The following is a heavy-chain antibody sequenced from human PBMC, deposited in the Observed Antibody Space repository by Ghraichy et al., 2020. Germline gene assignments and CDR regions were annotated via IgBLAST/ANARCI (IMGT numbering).Heavy chain of an antibody. Sequence: GGSLRLSCAASGFIFNNYAITWVRQAPGKGLEWLSVISGGGGSTYSADSVKGRFTISRDNSTNTLSLQMNTLRAEDTALYYCAKVGLIDMIRGDHSSLDYWGQGTQVTVSS. V-gene: IGHV3-23*01. D-gene: IGHD3-10*01. CDR3: AKVGLIDMIRGDHSSLDY. CDR1: GFIFNNYA. CDR2: ISGGGGST. J-gene: IGHJ4*02.